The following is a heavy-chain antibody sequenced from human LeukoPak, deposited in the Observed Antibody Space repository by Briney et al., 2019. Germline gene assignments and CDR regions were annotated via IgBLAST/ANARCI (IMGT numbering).Heavy chain of an antibody. CDR3: AKDRWDWSLPNCSSTSCPLANWFDP. J-gene: IGHJ5*02. V-gene: IGHV3-30*18. CDR1: GFTFSSYG. CDR2: ISYDGSNK. D-gene: IGHD2-2*01. Sequence: GRSLRLSCAASGFTFSSYGMHWVRQAPGKGLEWVAVISYDGSNKYYADSVKGRFTISRDNSKNTLYLQMNSLRAEDTAVYYCAKDRWDWSLPNCSSTSCPLANWFDPWGQGTLVTVSS.